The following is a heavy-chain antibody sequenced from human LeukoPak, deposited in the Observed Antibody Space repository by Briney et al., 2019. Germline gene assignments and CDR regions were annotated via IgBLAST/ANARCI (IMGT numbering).Heavy chain of an antibody. CDR3: ARDGAAGYYYMDV. V-gene: IGHV1-2*02. J-gene: IGHJ6*03. Sequence: ASVKVSCKASGYTFTCYYMHWVRQAPGQGLEWMGWINPNSGGTNYAQKFQGRVTMTRDTSISTAYMELSRLRSDDTAVYYCARDGAAGYYYMDVWGKGTTVTISS. CDR2: INPNSGGT. CDR1: GYTFTCYY. D-gene: IGHD6-13*01.